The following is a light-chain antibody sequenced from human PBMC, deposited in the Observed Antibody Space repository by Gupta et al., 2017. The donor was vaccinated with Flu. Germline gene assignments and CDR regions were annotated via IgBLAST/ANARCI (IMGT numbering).Light chain of an antibody. CDR2: EVS. Sequence: TLVMFEVSLLSSGVSNRFSGSKSGNTASLTISGLQAADEADYYCCSYAGSSTVVFGGGTKLTVL. V-gene: IGLV2-23*02. J-gene: IGLJ2*01. CDR3: CSYAGSSTVV.